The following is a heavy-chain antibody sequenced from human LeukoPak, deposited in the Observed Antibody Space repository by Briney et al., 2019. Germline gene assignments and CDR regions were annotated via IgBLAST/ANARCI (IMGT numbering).Heavy chain of an antibody. Sequence: PSETLSLTCTVSGGSLSSYFWSWIRQPPGKGLEWIAYIYYGGSTNYNPSLKSRVTISVDTSKNQFSLKLSSVTAADTAVYYCARQXSSWFTSFDSWGQGTLVTVSS. J-gene: IGHJ4*02. CDR3: ARQXSSWFTSFDS. CDR2: IYYGGST. V-gene: IGHV4-59*01. D-gene: IGHD6-13*01. CDR1: GGSLSSYF.